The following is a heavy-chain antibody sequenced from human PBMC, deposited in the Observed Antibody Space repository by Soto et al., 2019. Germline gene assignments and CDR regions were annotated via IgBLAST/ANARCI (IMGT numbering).Heavy chain of an antibody. CDR1: GGTFSSYA. V-gene: IGHV1-69*01. CDR2: IIPIFGTA. D-gene: IGHD3-22*01. CDR3: ARAAAEEDYYDSSGYSYYFDY. Sequence: QVQLVQSGAEVKKPGSSVKVSCKASGGTFSSYAISWVRQAPRQGLEWMGGIIPIFGTANYAQKFQGRVTSTGDESTSTAYMELSRLRSEDTAVYYCARAAAEEDYYDSSGYSYYFDYWGQGTLVTVSS. J-gene: IGHJ4*02.